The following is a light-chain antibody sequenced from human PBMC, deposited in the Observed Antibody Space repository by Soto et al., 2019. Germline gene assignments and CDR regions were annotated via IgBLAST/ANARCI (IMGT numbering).Light chain of an antibody. CDR3: MQALQTLMYT. J-gene: IGKJ2*01. CDR1: QSLLHSNGYNY. CDR2: LGS. Sequence: DIVMTQSPLSLPVTPGEPASISCRSSQSLLHSNGYNYLDWYLQKPGQSPQLLIYLGSNRASGVPDRFNGSGSGTDFTLKISRVEAEDVGVYYCMQALQTLMYTFGQGTKLEIK. V-gene: IGKV2-28*01.